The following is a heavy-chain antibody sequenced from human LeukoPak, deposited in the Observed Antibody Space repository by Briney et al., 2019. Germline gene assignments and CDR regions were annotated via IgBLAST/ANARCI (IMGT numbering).Heavy chain of an antibody. CDR2: IYPGDSET. J-gene: IGHJ4*02. Sequence: GESLKISRKGSGYSFTNYWIGWVRQMPGKGLEWMGIIYPGDSETRYSPSFQGQVTMSTDKSISTAYLQWSSLKASDTAMYFCARGGSSYALDYWGQGTLVTVSS. CDR3: ARGGSSYALDY. V-gene: IGHV5-51*01. D-gene: IGHD5-18*01. CDR1: GYSFTNYW.